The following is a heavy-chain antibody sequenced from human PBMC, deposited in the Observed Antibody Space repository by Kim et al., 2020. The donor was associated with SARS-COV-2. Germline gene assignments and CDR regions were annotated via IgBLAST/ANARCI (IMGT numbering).Heavy chain of an antibody. CDR1: GGSISSGDYY. D-gene: IGHD2-21*01. Sequence: SETLSLTCTVSGGSISSGDYYWSWIRQPPGKGLEWIGYIYYSGSTYYNPSLKSRVTISVDTSKNQFSLKLSSVTAADTAVYYCARHRILWPFYGMDVWGQGTTVTVSS. CDR3: ARHRILWPFYGMDV. V-gene: IGHV4-30-4*01. CDR2: IYYSGST. J-gene: IGHJ6*02.